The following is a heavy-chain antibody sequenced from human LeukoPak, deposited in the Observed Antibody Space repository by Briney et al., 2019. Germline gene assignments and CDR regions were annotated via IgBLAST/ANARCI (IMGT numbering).Heavy chain of an antibody. Sequence: ASVKVSCKASGYTFTRYGISWVRQAPGQGLEWMGWISTYNGNTNYAQRLQGRVTMTTDTSTSTAYMELRSLRSDDTAVYYCARLGQIVATIQGYFDYWGQGTLVTVSS. CDR3: ARLGQIVATIQGYFDY. D-gene: IGHD5-12*01. V-gene: IGHV1-18*01. CDR1: GYTFTRYG. CDR2: ISTYNGNT. J-gene: IGHJ4*02.